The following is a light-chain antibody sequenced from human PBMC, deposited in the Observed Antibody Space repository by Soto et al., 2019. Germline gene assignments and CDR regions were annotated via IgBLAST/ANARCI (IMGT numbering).Light chain of an antibody. CDR1: QSISSS. J-gene: IGKJ3*01. V-gene: IGKV1-39*01. Sequence: DIQMTQSPSSLSASVGDRVTITCRASQSISSSLNWYQQKPGKAPKLLIYAATNLHSGVPSGFSGSGSGTDFTLTISSLQPEDFATYYCQQSYSTPFTFGPGTKVDIK. CDR2: AAT. CDR3: QQSYSTPFT.